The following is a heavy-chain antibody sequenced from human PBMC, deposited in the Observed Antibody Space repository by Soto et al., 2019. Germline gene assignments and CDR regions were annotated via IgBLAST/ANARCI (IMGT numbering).Heavy chain of an antibody. CDR2: ISYDGSLK. Sequence: QVQLVESGGGVVQPGRTLRLSCTASGFAFSRSFMHWVRQAPGKGLGWVAVISYDGSLKYYENSVKGRFSISRDNSKNTLFLLLDNLRSEDTATYYCAIGGTYGDRDFDCWGQGTLVTVSS. J-gene: IGHJ4*02. CDR3: AIGGTYGDRDFDC. CDR1: GFAFSRSF. V-gene: IGHV3-30*03. D-gene: IGHD4-17*01.